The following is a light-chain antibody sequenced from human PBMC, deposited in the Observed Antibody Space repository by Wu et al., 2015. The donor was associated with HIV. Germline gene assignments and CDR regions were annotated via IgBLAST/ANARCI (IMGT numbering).Light chain of an antibody. J-gene: IGKJ4*01. V-gene: IGKV3-15*01. CDR3: QQYYDWPPVT. Sequence: EIVMTQSPATLSVSPGERATLSCRASQSVSSKFAWYQQKPGQAPRLLIYDASTRATGIPSRFSGSGSGTEFTLTINNVQPEDLAVYFCQQYYDWPPVTFGGGTKGRDQ. CDR2: DAS. CDR1: QSVSSK.